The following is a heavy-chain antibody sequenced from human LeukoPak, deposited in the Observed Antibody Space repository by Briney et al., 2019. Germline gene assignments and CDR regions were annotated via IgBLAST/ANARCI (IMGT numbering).Heavy chain of an antibody. V-gene: IGHV1-69*13. D-gene: IGHD6-19*01. Sequence: SVKVSCKASGGTFSSYAISWVRQAPGQGLEWMGGIIPIFGTANYAQKFQGRVTITADESTSTAYMELSSLRSEDTAVYYCASTTENGGHSSPRRSYPWDYWGQGTLVTVSS. J-gene: IGHJ4*02. CDR2: IIPIFGTA. CDR3: ASTTENGGHSSPRRSYPWDY. CDR1: GGTFSSYA.